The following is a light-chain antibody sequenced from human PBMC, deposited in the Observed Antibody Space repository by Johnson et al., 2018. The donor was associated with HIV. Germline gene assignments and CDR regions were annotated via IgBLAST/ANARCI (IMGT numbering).Light chain of an antibody. CDR3: GTWDDSLSALYC. CDR1: SSNIGNNY. Sequence: QSVLTQPPSVSAAPGQKVTISCSGSSSNIGNNYVSWYQQLPGTAPKLLIYESNKRPSGIPDRFSGSKSGTSATLGITGLQTGDEADYYCGTWDDSLSALYCFGTGTKVTVL. V-gene: IGLV1-51*02. J-gene: IGLJ1*01. CDR2: ESN.